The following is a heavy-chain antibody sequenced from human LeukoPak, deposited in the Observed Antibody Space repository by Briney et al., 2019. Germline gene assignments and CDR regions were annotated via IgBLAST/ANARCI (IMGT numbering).Heavy chain of an antibody. CDR3: TRGIGY. CDR1: GGSLSGYY. Sequence: SETLSLTCAVYGGSLSGYYWTWIRQPPGKGLEWIGEINPSGSSNYNPSLKSRVTISVDTSKNQFSLKLSSVTAADTAVYYCTRGIGYWGQGTLVTVSS. J-gene: IGHJ4*02. CDR2: INPSGSS. V-gene: IGHV4-34*01.